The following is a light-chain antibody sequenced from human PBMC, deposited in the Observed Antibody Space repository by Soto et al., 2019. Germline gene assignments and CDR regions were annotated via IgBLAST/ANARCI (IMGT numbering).Light chain of an antibody. CDR2: GAS. CDR3: QHYNDWPPWT. J-gene: IGKJ1*01. CDR1: QNVNSN. V-gene: IGKV3-15*01. Sequence: EVVMTQSPATLSVSPRERATLSCRASQNVNSNLAWYQQKPGQAPRLLIYGASTRATGIPARFSGSGSGTEFTLTITSLQSEDFAVYYCQHYNDWPPWTFGQGTKVEIK.